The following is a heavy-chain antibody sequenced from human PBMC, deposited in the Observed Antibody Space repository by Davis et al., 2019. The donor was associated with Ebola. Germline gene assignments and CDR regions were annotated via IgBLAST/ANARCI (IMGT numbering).Heavy chain of an antibody. CDR3: ARDDWDVVVTAPGDY. V-gene: IGHV3-9*01. CDR1: GFTFDDYA. CDR2: ISWNSGNI. J-gene: IGHJ4*02. D-gene: IGHD2-21*02. Sequence: GGSLRLSCAASGFTFDDYAMHWVRQAPGKGLEWVSGISWNSGNIGYADSVKGRFTISRDNAKNSLYLQMNSLRAEDTAVYYCARDDWDVVVTAPGDYWGQGTLVTVSS.